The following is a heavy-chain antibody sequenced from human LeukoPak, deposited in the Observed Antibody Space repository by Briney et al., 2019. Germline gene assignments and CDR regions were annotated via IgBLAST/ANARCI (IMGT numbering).Heavy chain of an antibody. CDR2: IRYDGSNK. CDR3: ARDRALTVEVDY. Sequence: GGSLRLSCAASGFTFSSYGMHWVRQAPGKGLEWVAFIRYDGSNKYCADSVKGRFTISRDNAKNSLYLQMNSLRAEDTAVYYCARDRALTVEVDYWGQGTLVTVSS. V-gene: IGHV3-30*02. D-gene: IGHD4-23*01. J-gene: IGHJ4*02. CDR1: GFTFSSYG.